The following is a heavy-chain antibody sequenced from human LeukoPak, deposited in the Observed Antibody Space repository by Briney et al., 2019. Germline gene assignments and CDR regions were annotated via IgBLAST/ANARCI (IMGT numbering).Heavy chain of an antibody. J-gene: IGHJ4*02. CDR2: VYYTGST. D-gene: IGHD3-22*01. CDR1: GTSIRSSSMY. V-gene: IGHV4-39*01. CDR3: ARHVAYYYDSSGYPDF. Sequence: SQTLSLTCTVSGTSIRSSSMYWGWIRQPPGKGLEWLGSVYYTGSTFHNPSLKRRVTIPVDTSKNQFSLRLTSVTAADTAIYYCARHVAYYYDSSGYPDFWGQGTLVTVSS.